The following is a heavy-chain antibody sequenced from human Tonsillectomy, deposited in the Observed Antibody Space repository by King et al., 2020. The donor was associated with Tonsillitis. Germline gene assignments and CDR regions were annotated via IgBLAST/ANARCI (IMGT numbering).Heavy chain of an antibody. CDR1: GGSISPYY. D-gene: IGHD2-15*01. CDR2: IYYTWTT. Sequence: QLQESGPGLVKPSETLSLPCTVSGGSISPYYWTWIRQPPGKGLEWIAYIYYTWTTIYHPSLRSRVTMSVDTSTSQFSLNLSSLTAADTAVYYCARRGGYPFALDIWGQGTMVTVSS. J-gene: IGHJ3*02. V-gene: IGHV4-59*08. CDR3: ARRGGYPFALDI.